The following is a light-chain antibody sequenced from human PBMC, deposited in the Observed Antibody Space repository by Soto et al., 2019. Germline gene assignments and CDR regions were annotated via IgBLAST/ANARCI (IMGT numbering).Light chain of an antibody. J-gene: IGLJ3*02. V-gene: IGLV2-14*01. CDR3: SSHTSSSTLVL. Sequence: QSALTQPASVSGSPGQSITISCTGTSSDVGAYNYVSWYQQYPGKAPKLMIYDVTNRPSGVSNRFSGSKSGNTASLTISGLQAEDEADYYCSSHTSSSTLVLFGGGNKLTFL. CDR1: SSDVGAYNY. CDR2: DVT.